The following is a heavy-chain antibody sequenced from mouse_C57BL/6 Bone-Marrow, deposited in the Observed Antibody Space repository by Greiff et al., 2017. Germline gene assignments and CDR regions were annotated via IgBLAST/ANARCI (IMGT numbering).Heavy chain of an antibody. Sequence: EVKLVESGGGLVKPGGSLKLSCAASGFTFSSHAMSWVRQTPEKRLEWVATISDGGSYTYYPDKVKGRFTISRDNAKNNLYLQMSHLKSEDTAMYYCARLDYYAMDYWGQGTSVTVSS. V-gene: IGHV5-4*03. CDR1: GFTFSSHA. J-gene: IGHJ4*01. CDR3: ARLDYYAMDY. CDR2: ISDGGSYT.